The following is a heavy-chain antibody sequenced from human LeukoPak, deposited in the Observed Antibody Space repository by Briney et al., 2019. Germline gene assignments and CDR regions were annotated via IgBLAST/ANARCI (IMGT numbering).Heavy chain of an antibody. J-gene: IGHJ4*02. CDR2: IYYGGST. CDR1: GGSISSGGYY. V-gene: IGHV4-31*03. D-gene: IGHD4-11*01. Sequence: NPSGTLSLTCTVSGGSISSGGYYWSWIRQHPGKGLEWIGYIYYGGSTYYNPSLKSRVTISVDTSKNQFSLKLSSVTAADTAVYYCARELYSNALDYWGQGTLVTVSS. CDR3: ARELYSNALDY.